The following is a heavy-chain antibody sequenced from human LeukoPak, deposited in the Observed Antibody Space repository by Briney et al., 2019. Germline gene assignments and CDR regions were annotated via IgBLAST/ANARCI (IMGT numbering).Heavy chain of an antibody. Sequence: GGSLRLSCAVSASTFSSYEMNWFRKAPGKGLEWVSYISGSGSTIYYADSVKGRFTISRDNAKNALYLQMNSLRAEDTAVYYCAELGITMIGGVWGKGTTVTISS. CDR2: ISGSGSTI. CDR1: ASTFSSYE. CDR3: AELGITMIGGV. V-gene: IGHV3-48*03. J-gene: IGHJ6*04. D-gene: IGHD3-10*02.